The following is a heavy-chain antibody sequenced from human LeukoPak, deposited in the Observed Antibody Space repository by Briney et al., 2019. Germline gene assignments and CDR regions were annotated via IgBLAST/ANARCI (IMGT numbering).Heavy chain of an antibody. CDR2: IYSGGST. D-gene: IGHD5-24*01. Sequence: GGSLRLSCAASGFTVSSNYMSWVRQAPGKGLEWVSVIYSGGSTYYADSVKGRFTISRDNSKNTLYLQMNSLRAEDTAAYYCARGWRWLQLSGDYYYMDVWGKGTTVTVSS. CDR3: ARGWRWLQLSGDYYYMDV. V-gene: IGHV3-53*01. J-gene: IGHJ6*03. CDR1: GFTVSSNY.